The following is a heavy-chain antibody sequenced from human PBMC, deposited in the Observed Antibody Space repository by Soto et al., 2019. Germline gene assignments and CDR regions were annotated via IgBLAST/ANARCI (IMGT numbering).Heavy chain of an antibody. CDR3: ARKGRSNYYGMDV. J-gene: IGHJ6*02. CDR1: GYSFTSYW. Sequence: GESLKISRKGSGYSFTSYWISWVRQMPGKGLEGMGRIDPSDSYNNYSPSFQGHVTISADKSISTAYLQWSSLKASDTAMYYCARKGRSNYYGMDVWGQGTTVTVSS. V-gene: IGHV5-10-1*01. CDR2: IDPSDSYN.